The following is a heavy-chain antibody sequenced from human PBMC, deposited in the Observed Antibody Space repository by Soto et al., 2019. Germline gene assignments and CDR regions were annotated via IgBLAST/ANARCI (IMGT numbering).Heavy chain of an antibody. Sequence: GASLKVSRKASGYTFTSYGISRVRQAPGQGLEWMGWISAYNGNTNYAQKLQGRDTMTTDTSTSTAYMELRSLRSDDTAVYYCATNGATGLPTSYWGQGTLVTVSS. J-gene: IGHJ4*02. D-gene: IGHD4-17*01. CDR3: ATNGATGLPTSY. V-gene: IGHV1-18*01. CDR2: ISAYNGNT. CDR1: GYTFTSYG.